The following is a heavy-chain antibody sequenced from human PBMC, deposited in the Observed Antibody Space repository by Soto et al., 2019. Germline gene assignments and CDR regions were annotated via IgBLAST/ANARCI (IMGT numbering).Heavy chain of an antibody. D-gene: IGHD2-2*01. V-gene: IGHV3-74*01. CDR3: ARDTSYSTDY. CDR2: INSDGSTT. Sequence: EVRLVESGGGLVQPGGSLKFSCATLDFPLRGGGMTWVRQAPGKGLVWVSYINSDGSTTTYADSVKGRFTISRDNAKNTVYLQMNSLRVDDTAVYYCARDTSYSTDYWGQGTLVTVSS. J-gene: IGHJ4*02. CDR1: DFPLRGGG.